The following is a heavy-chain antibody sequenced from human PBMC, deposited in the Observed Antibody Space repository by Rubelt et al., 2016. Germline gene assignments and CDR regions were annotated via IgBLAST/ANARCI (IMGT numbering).Heavy chain of an antibody. CDR3: ARIPGSGSSEINWFDP. Sequence: VQLVQSGAEVKKPGESLRISCKGSGYSFTRYWISGVRQMPGKGLKWMGRIGRRHSYTNYSPSFQGHVTISADKSISTAYLQWSSLKASDTAMYYCARIPGSGSSEINWFDPWGQGTLVTVSS. CDR1: GYSFTRYW. D-gene: IGHD3-10*01. CDR2: IGRRHSYT. J-gene: IGHJ5*02. V-gene: IGHV5-10-1*03.